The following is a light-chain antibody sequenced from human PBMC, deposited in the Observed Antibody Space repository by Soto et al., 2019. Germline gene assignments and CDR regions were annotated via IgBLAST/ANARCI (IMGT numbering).Light chain of an antibody. Sequence: EIVLTQSPGTLSLSPGERATLSCRASQSVSSSYLAWYQQKPGQAPRLLIYGASSRATGIPDRFSGSGSGTAFTLTISRLEPEDFAVYYCQQYGSSPPEVTFGGGTKVEIK. J-gene: IGKJ4*01. CDR1: QSVSSSY. CDR2: GAS. CDR3: QQYGSSPPEVT. V-gene: IGKV3-20*01.